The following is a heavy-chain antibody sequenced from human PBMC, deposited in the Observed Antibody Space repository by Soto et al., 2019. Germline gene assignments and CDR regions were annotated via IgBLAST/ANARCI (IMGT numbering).Heavy chain of an antibody. V-gene: IGHV3-48*04. CDR1: GFTFSSYS. CDR2: ISSSSNTI. CDR3: ARMAYDAFDI. Sequence: PGGSLRLSCAASGFTFSSYSMNWVRQAPGKGLEWVSYISSSSNTIYYADSVKGRFTISRDNAKNSLYLQMNSLRAEDTAVYYCARMAYDAFDIWGQGTMVTVSS. J-gene: IGHJ3*02.